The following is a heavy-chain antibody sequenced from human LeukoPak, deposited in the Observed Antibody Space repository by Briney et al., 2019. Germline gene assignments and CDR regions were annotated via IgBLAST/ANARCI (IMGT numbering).Heavy chain of an antibody. CDR1: GGSISSSNW. CDR3: ARQAVAGTRWFDP. Sequence: SEALSLTCAVSGGSISSSNWWSWFRQPPGKGLEWIGEISHSGNTNYNSSLKSRVAMSADKSKNQLSLKLSSVTAADTAVYYCARQAVAGTRWFDPWGQGTLVTVSS. J-gene: IGHJ5*02. CDR2: ISHSGNT. D-gene: IGHD6-13*01. V-gene: IGHV4-4*02.